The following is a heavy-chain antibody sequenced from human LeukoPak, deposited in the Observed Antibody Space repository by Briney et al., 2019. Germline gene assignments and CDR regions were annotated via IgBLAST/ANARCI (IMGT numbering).Heavy chain of an antibody. CDR2: IDPKRGGT. CDR1: GYTFTGYY. J-gene: IGHJ4*02. Sequence: ASVKVSCKASGYTFTGYYMHWVRQAPGQGLEWMGWIDPKRGGTNYAQKFQGRVTMTRDTSISTACMEVSRLRSDDTAVSYCATSIEAEIWYFDYWGQGTLVTVSS. D-gene: IGHD1-14*01. CDR3: ATSIEAEIWYFDY. V-gene: IGHV1-2*02.